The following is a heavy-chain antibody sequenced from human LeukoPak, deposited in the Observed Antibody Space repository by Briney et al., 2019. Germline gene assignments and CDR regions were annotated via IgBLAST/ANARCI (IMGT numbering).Heavy chain of an antibody. Sequence: SETLSLTCTVSGGSISSSSYYWGWIRQPPGKGLEWTGSIYYSGSTYYNPSLKSRVTISVDTSKNQFSLKLSSVTAADTAVYYCARQEWELRYFDYWGQGTLVTVSS. CDR3: ARQEWELRYFDY. D-gene: IGHD1-26*01. J-gene: IGHJ4*02. CDR1: GGSISSSSYY. CDR2: IYYSGST. V-gene: IGHV4-39*01.